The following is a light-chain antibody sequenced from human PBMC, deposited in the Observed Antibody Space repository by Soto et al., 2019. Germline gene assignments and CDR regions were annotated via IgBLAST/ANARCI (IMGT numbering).Light chain of an antibody. V-gene: IGKV3-15*01. CDR1: RGVTTN. Sequence: EIIMTQSPGTLSVSPGERATLSCRAARGVTTNFAWYQQKSGQSPRLLIYDVSNRATGVPARFSGSGSETDFTLTISGLRSEDSAVYFCQQYNNWPFSFGQGTRLEIK. CDR3: QQYNNWPFS. CDR2: DVS. J-gene: IGKJ5*01.